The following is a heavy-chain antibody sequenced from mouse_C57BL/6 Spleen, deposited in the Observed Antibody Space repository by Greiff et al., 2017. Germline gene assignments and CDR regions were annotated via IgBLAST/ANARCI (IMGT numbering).Heavy chain of an antibody. J-gene: IGHJ2*01. Sequence: EVKLQESGGGLVKPGGSLKLSCAASGFTFSSYAMSWVRQTPEKRLEWVATISDGGSYTYYPDNVKGRFTISRDNAKNNLYLQMSHLKSEDTAMYYCARGITINYFDDWGQGTTLTVSS. V-gene: IGHV5-4*03. CDR3: ARGITINYFDD. CDR2: ISDGGSYT. CDR1: GFTFSSYA. D-gene: IGHD1-1*02.